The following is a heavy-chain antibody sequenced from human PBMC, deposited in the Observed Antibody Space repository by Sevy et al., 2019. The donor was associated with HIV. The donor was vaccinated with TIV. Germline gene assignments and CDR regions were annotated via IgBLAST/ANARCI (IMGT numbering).Heavy chain of an antibody. Sequence: GGSLRLSCAASGFTFSSYAMHWVRQAPGKGLEWVAVISYDGSNKYYADSVKGRFTISRDNSKKTLYLQINSLRAEDTAVYYCARDLTQYYDILTGYSRGGMDVWGQGTTVTVSS. D-gene: IGHD3-9*01. CDR3: ARDLTQYYDILTGYSRGGMDV. CDR2: ISYDGSNK. CDR1: GFTFSSYA. J-gene: IGHJ6*02. V-gene: IGHV3-30*04.